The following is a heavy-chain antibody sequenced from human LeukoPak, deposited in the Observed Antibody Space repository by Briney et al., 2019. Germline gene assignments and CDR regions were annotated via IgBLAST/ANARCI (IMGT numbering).Heavy chain of an antibody. CDR2: ISYDGSKK. Sequence: GGSLRLSCAASGFRFSNYGMYWVRQAPGKGLEWLALISYDGSKKYYADSVKGRFTISRDNSENTLYLQMDSLRAEDTAVYYCARDPGVRWLVGFDYWGQGTLVTVSS. D-gene: IGHD6-19*01. CDR1: GFRFSNYG. V-gene: IGHV3-30*03. J-gene: IGHJ4*02. CDR3: ARDPGVRWLVGFDY.